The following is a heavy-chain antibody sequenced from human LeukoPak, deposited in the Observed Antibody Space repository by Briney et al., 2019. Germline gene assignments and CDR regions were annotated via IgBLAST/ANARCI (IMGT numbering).Heavy chain of an antibody. CDR2: IGDGGGST. D-gene: IGHD4-17*01. CDR1: GFTFSSYA. CDR3: AKVGLFRYGDGEHYFDY. Sequence: GGSLRLSCAASGFTFSSYAVSWVRQAPGKGLEWVSTIGDGGGSTYYADSVKGRFTISGDNSKNTLYLQMNSLRAEDTAVYYCAKVGLFRYGDGEHYFDYWGQGSLVTVSS. V-gene: IGHV3-23*01. J-gene: IGHJ4*02.